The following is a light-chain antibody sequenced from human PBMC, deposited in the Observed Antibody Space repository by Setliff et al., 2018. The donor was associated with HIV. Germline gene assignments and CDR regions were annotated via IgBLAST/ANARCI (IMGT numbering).Light chain of an antibody. J-gene: IGLJ1*01. V-gene: IGLV2-14*03. CDR2: DVG. CDR1: SSDVGGYNH. Sequence: QSVLTQPASVSGSPGQSITISCNGTSSDVGGYNHVSWYQQHPGKAPKLIIFDVGNRPSGVSSRFSGSKSGNTASLTISGLQAEDEADFYCCSFTSINTYVFGTGTKVTVL. CDR3: CSFTSINTYV.